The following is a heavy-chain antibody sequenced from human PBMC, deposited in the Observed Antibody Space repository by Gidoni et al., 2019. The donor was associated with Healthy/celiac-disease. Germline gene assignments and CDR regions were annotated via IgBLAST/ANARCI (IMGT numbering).Heavy chain of an antibody. CDR2: INHSGST. CDR1: GGSFSGYY. J-gene: IGHJ6*02. Sequence: QVQLQQWGAGLLKPSETLSLTCAVYGGSFSGYYWSWIRQPPGKGLEWIGEINHSGSTNYNPSLKSRVTISVDTSKNQFSLKLSSVTAADTAVYYCARGRRYYDFWSGNFGADYYYGMDVWGQGTTVTVSS. V-gene: IGHV4-34*01. CDR3: ARGRRYYDFWSGNFGADYYYGMDV. D-gene: IGHD3-3*01.